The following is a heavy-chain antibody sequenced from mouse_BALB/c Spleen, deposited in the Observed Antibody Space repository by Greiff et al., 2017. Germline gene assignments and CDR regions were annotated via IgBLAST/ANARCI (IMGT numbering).Heavy chain of an antibody. CDR1: GFAFSSYD. V-gene: IGHV5-12-1*01. J-gene: IGHJ3*01. Sequence: EVKVVESGGGLVKPGGSLKLSCAASGFAFSSYDMSWVRQTPEKRLEWVAYISSGGGSTYYPDTVKGRFTISRDNAKNTLYLQMSSLKSEDTAMYYCARQDYYGSSYPFAYWGQGTLVTVSA. CDR2: ISSGGGST. D-gene: IGHD1-1*01. CDR3: ARQDYYGSSYPFAY.